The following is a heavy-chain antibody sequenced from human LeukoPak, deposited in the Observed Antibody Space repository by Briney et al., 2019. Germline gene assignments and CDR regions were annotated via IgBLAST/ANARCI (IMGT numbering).Heavy chain of an antibody. CDR3: ARFGAAGHAFDI. D-gene: IGHD6-13*01. J-gene: IGHJ3*02. Sequence: SVKVSCKASGGTFSSYAISWVRQAPGQGLEWMGGIIPIFGTANYAQKFQGRVTITADESTSTAYMELSSLRSEDTAVYYCARFGAAGHAFDIWGQGTMVTVSS. CDR2: IIPIFGTA. CDR1: GGTFSSYA. V-gene: IGHV1-69*13.